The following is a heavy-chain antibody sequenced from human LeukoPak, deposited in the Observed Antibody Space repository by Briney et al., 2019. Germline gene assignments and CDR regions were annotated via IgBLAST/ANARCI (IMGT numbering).Heavy chain of an antibody. CDR3: ALLRGYDASGYYT. D-gene: IGHD3-3*01. CDR1: GYTFTSYY. Sequence: ASVKVSCKASGYTFTSYYMHWVRQAPGQGLEWMGIINPSGGSTSYAQKFQDRATLSTDTSTTTTYMDLRSLTSDDTAVYYCALLRGYDASGYYTWGQGTLVTVSS. V-gene: IGHV1-46*01. CDR2: INPSGGST. J-gene: IGHJ4*02.